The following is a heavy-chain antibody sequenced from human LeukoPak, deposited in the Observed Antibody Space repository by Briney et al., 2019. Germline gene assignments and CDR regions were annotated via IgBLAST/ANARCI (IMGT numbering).Heavy chain of an antibody. CDR2: INSDGSTT. V-gene: IGHV3-74*01. Sequence: GRSLRLSCAASVFTFSSSWMHWVRQAPGKGLVWVSRINSDGSTTNYADSVKGRFIISRDNAKNTLYLQMNSLRAEDTAVYYCTRPESSSSLACDHWGQGTLVTVSS. CDR3: TRPESSSSLACDH. J-gene: IGHJ4*02. D-gene: IGHD2-2*01. CDR1: VFTFSSSW.